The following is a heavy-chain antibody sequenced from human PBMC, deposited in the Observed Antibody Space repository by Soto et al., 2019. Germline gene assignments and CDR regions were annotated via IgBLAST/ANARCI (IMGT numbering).Heavy chain of an antibody. CDR2: MNPNSGNT. J-gene: IGHJ6*02. CDR3: ARVHFGSSWYGNYHYYGMDV. D-gene: IGHD6-13*01. Sequence: ASGNVSCKSSGYTFTSYDSNWVRQATGQGLEGMGWMNPNSGNTGYAQKFQGRVTMTRNTSISTAYMELSSLRSEDTAVYYCARVHFGSSWYGNYHYYGMDVWGQGTTVTVSS. V-gene: IGHV1-8*01. CDR1: GYTFTSYD.